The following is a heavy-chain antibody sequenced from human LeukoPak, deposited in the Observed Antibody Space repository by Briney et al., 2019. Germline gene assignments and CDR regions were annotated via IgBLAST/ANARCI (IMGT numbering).Heavy chain of an antibody. D-gene: IGHD2-15*01. J-gene: IGHJ4*02. V-gene: IGHV1-18*01. CDR1: GYTFTSYG. CDR2: ISAYNGNT. Sequence: EASAKVSCKASGYTFTSYGISWVRQAPGQGLEWMGWISAYNGNTNYAQKLQGRVTMTTDTSTSTAYMELRSLRSDDTAVYYCARAKGYCSGGSCSGFDYWGQGTLVTVSS. CDR3: ARAKGYCSGGSCSGFDY.